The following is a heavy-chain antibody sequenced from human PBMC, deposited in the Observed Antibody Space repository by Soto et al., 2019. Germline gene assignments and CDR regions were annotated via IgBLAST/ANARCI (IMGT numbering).Heavy chain of an antibody. CDR2: IFSNDEK. CDR3: ARIRSPYYDSSGYYADY. D-gene: IGHD3-22*01. Sequence: SGPTLVNPTETLTLTCTVSGFSLSNARMGVSWIRQPPGKALEWLAHIFSNDEKSYSTSLKSRLTISKDTSTSQVVLTMTNMDPVDTATYYCARIRSPYYDSSGYYADYWGQGTLVTVSS. CDR1: GFSLSNARMG. J-gene: IGHJ4*02. V-gene: IGHV2-26*01.